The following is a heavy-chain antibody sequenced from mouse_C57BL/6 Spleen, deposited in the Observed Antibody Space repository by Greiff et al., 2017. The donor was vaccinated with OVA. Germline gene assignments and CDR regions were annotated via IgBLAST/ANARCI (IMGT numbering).Heavy chain of an antibody. J-gene: IGHJ4*01. Sequence: EVKLQESGPGLVKPSQSLSLTCSVTGYSITSGYYWNWIRQFPGNKLEWMGYISYDGSNNYNPSLKNRISITRDTSKNQFFLKLNSVTTEDTATYYCARQDYGSPLYYAMDYWGQGTSVTVSS. CDR3: ARQDYGSPLYYAMDY. CDR1: GYSITSGYY. V-gene: IGHV3-6*01. CDR2: ISYDGSN. D-gene: IGHD1-1*01.